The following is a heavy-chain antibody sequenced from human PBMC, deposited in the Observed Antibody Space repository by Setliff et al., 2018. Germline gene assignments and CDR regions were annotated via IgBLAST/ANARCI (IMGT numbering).Heavy chain of an antibody. Sequence: SVKVSCKASGGTLTTFTTYSLIWVRQAPGQGLEWMGGIIPITGTTNYAQRFQGRITISTDESSSTVYMEMSRLKSEDTAVYYCARGSIVGPTRGDFVFWGLGTLVTVSS. CDR1: GGTLTTFTTYS. J-gene: IGHJ4*02. V-gene: IGHV1-69*16. CDR3: ARGSIVGPTRGDFVF. D-gene: IGHD1-26*01. CDR2: IIPITGTT.